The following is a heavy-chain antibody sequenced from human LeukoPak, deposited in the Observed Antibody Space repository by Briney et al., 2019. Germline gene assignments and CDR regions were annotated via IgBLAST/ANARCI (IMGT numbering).Heavy chain of an antibody. CDR2: INPNSGGT. CDR1: GYTFTGYY. Sequence: ASVKVSCKASGYTFTGYYMHWVRQAPGQGLEWMGWINPNSGGTNYAQKFQGRVTMTRDTSISTAYMELSRLRSDDTAVYYCARDWTAMVRGVITYLFDPWGQGTLVTVSS. CDR3: ARDWTAMVRGVITYLFDP. D-gene: IGHD3-10*01. J-gene: IGHJ5*02. V-gene: IGHV1-2*02.